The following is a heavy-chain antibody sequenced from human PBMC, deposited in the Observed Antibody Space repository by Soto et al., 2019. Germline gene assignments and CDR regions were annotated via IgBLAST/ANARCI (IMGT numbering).Heavy chain of an antibody. CDR2: IIPIFGTA. Sequence: SVKVSCKASGYTFSSYAISWVRQAPGQGLEWMGGIIPIFGTANYAQKFQGRVTITADESTSTAYMELSSLRSEDTAVYYCARSLGGADSVDYGMDVWGQGTTVTVSS. J-gene: IGHJ6*02. CDR1: GYTFSSYA. V-gene: IGHV1-69*13. CDR3: ARSLGGADSVDYGMDV.